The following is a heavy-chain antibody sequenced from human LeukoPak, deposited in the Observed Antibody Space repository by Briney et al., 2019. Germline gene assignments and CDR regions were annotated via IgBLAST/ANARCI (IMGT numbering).Heavy chain of an antibody. D-gene: IGHD4-23*01. Sequence: GGSLRLSCAASGVTLSTYAMSWARQAPGKGLEWVSGISSSGSGDNTYYADSVKGRFTISRDNSKNTLYLQMNSLRAEDTAVYYCANLYGGNTDYWGQGTLVTVSS. V-gene: IGHV3-23*01. CDR3: ANLYGGNTDY. CDR1: GVTLSTYA. J-gene: IGHJ4*02. CDR2: ISSSGSGDNT.